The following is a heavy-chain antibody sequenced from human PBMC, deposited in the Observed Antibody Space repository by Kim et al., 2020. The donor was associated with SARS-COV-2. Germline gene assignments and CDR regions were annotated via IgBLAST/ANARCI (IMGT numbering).Heavy chain of an antibody. CDR3: ARGRNIYALYY. D-gene: IGHD2-2*01. V-gene: IGHV4-30-2*01. CDR2: IYYSGST. CDR1: GDSISSCAYS. J-gene: IGHJ6*01. Sequence: SETLSLTCAVSGDSISSCAYSWIWLRQPPGKGLEWVGYIYYSGSTYYNPSIKSRVTLSVNRSKNQFSLKVNFVTAAATAVYYSARGRNIYALYY.